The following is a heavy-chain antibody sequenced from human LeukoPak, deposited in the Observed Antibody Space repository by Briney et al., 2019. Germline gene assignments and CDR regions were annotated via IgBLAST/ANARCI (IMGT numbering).Heavy chain of an antibody. CDR3: ATQQWLVREVVY. D-gene: IGHD6-19*01. J-gene: IGHJ4*02. V-gene: IGHV4-38-2*01. Sequence: SETLSLTYAVSGYSISSGYYWGWIRQPPGKGLEWIGSIYHSGSTYYNPSLKSRVTISVDTSKNQFSLKLSSVTAADTAVYYCATQQWLVREVVYWGQGTLVTVSS. CDR2: IYHSGST. CDR1: GYSISSGYY.